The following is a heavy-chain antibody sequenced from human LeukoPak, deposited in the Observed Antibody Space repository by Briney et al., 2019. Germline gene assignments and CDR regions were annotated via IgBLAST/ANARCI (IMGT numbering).Heavy chain of an antibody. CDR2: TYYRSKWYN. CDR1: GDSVSSNSAA. D-gene: IGHD3-3*01. CDR3: ARGVYYDFWSGYPYYYYGMDV. J-gene: IGHJ6*02. V-gene: IGHV6-1*01. Sequence: SQTLSLTCAISGDSVSSNSAAWNWIRQSPSRGLEWLGRTYYRSKWYNDYAVSVKSRITINPDTSKNQFSLQLNSVTPEDTAVYYCARGVYYDFWSGYPYYYYGMDVWGQGTTVTVSS.